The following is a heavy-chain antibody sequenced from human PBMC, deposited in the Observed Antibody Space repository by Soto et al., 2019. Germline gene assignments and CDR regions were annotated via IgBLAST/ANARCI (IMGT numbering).Heavy chain of an antibody. J-gene: IGHJ4*02. V-gene: IGHV3-48*02. CDR3: ARGGAARPDY. CDR1: GFTFSSYG. CDR2: ISSGPVTT. Sequence: EVQLVNSGGGLVQPGGSLRLSCVAAGFTFSSYGMNGVRQAPGKGLEWVSYISSGPVTTNYADSVKGRFTISRDNAKSSLYLQLNSLRDDDTAVYYCARGGAARPDYWGQGTLVIVSS. D-gene: IGHD2-15*01.